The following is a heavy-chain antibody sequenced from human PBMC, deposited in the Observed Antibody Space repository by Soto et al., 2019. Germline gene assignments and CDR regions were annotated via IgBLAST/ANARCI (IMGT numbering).Heavy chain of an antibody. D-gene: IGHD3-3*01. Sequence: SETLSLTCAVYGGSFSGYYWSWVRQPPGKGLEWIGEINHSGSTNYNPSLKSRVTISVDTSKNQLSLKLSSVTAADTAVYYCARAMYYDFWSGYYVSYYFDYWGQGTLVTVSS. CDR1: GGSFSGYY. V-gene: IGHV4-34*01. J-gene: IGHJ4*02. CDR2: INHSGST. CDR3: ARAMYYDFWSGYYVSYYFDY.